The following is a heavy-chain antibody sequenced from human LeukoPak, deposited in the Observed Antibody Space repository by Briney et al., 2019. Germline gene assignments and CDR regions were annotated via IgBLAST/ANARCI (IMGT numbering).Heavy chain of an antibody. CDR3: ARGSNYYDSSGCNWFNP. D-gene: IGHD3-22*01. CDR2: IIPILGIA. J-gene: IGHJ5*02. CDR1: GGTFSSYA. Sequence: ASVKVSCKASGGTFSSYATSWVRQAPGQGLEWMGRIIPILGIANYAQKFQGRVTITADKSTSTAYMELSSLRSEDTAVYYCARGSNYYDSSGCNWFNPWGQGTLVTVSS. V-gene: IGHV1-69*04.